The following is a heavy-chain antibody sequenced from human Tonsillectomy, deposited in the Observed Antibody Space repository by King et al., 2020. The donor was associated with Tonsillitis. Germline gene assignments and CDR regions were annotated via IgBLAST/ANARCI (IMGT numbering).Heavy chain of an antibody. Sequence: VQLVESGGGLVQPGGSLRLSCAASGFTFSSYWMHWVRQAPGKGLVWVSHINSDGSSTNYADSVKGRFTISRDNAKNTLCLQMNSLRAEDTAVYYCAREAISYGDYGDYWGQGTLVTVSS. CDR3: AREAISYGDYGDY. CDR2: INSDGSST. J-gene: IGHJ4*02. V-gene: IGHV3-74*01. CDR1: GFTFSSYW. D-gene: IGHD4-17*01.